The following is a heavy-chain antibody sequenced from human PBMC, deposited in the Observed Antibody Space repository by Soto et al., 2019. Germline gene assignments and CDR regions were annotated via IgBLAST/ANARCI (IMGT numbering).Heavy chain of an antibody. V-gene: IGHV3-23*01. D-gene: IGHD6-13*01. J-gene: IGHJ6*02. Sequence: GGSMRLSCAASGFTFSSYAISWVRQAPGKGLEWVSAISGSGGSTYYADSVKGRFTISRDNSKNTLYLQMNSLRAEDTAVYYCAKDGIAAAGTYYYYGMDVWGQGTTVTVSS. CDR2: ISGSGGST. CDR3: AKDGIAAAGTYYYYGMDV. CDR1: GFTFSSYA.